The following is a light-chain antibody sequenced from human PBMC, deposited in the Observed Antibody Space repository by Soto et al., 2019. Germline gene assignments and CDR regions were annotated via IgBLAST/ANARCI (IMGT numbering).Light chain of an antibody. V-gene: IGKV4-1*01. CDR3: QQYYSSPLT. Sequence: DIVLTQSPDSLTVSLGERATINCKSSQSVLYSSNNKNYLAWYQQKPGQPPKLLIYWASTRESGVPDRFSGSGSGTDFTLTISSLQAEDAAVYYCQQYYSSPLTFCGGTKVEVK. J-gene: IGKJ4*01. CDR2: WAS. CDR1: QSVLYSSNNKNY.